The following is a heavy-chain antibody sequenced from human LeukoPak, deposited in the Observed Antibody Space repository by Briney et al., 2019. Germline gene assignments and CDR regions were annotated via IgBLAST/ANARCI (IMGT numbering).Heavy chain of an antibody. CDR1: GYTFTSYG. J-gene: IGHJ4*02. CDR3: ARDLQEEQWLVPSY. V-gene: IGHV1-18*04. CDR2: ISAYNGNT. D-gene: IGHD6-19*01. Sequence: ASVKVSCKASGYTFTSYGISWVRQAPGQVLEWMGWISAYNGNTNYAQKLQGRVTMTTDTSTSTAYMELRSLRSDDTAVYYCARDLQEEQWLVPSYWGQGTLVTVSS.